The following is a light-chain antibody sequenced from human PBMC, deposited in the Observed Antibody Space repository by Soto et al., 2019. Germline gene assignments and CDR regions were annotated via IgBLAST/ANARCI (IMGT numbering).Light chain of an antibody. CDR3: QQRHMWPIT. CDR2: DAY. J-gene: IGKJ5*01. Sequence: EVLLTQSPFTLSLYPGERATLSCRASQSFRGLLAWYQQKPGQAPRLLIYDAYNRATGIPPRFSGSGSGTDFTLTISSLEPEDSAVYYCQQRHMWPITFGQGTRLEIK. V-gene: IGKV3-11*01. CDR1: QSFRGL.